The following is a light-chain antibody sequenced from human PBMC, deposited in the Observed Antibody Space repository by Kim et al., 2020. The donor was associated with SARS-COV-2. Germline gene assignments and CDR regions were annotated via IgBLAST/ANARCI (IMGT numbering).Light chain of an antibody. CDR1: QDISRY. V-gene: IGKV1-39*01. J-gene: IGKJ1*01. Sequence: DIQMTQSPSSLSASVGDRVTITCRASQDISRYLNWYKQKPGKAPKLLIYTASSLQSGVPSRFTGSGSETDFTLTITSLQPEDFATYYCQQTSSAPRTFGQGTKVDIK. CDR2: TAS. CDR3: QQTSSAPRT.